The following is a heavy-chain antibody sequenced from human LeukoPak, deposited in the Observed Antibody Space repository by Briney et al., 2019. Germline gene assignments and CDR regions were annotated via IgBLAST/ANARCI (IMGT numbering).Heavy chain of an antibody. D-gene: IGHD3-10*01. CDR3: ARDSPNSVWFDP. V-gene: IGHV4-59*01. J-gene: IGHJ5*02. Sequence: SETLSLTCTVSGGSISSYYWSWIRQPPGKGLEWIGYIYYSGSTNYNPSLKSRVTISVDTSKNQFSLKLSSVTAADTAVYYCARDSPNSVWFDPWGQGTLVTVSS. CDR1: GGSISSYY. CDR2: IYYSGST.